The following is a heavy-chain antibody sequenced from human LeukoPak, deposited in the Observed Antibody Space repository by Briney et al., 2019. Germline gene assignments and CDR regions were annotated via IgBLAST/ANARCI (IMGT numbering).Heavy chain of an antibody. V-gene: IGHV1-24*01. CDR2: FDPEEAKM. Sequence: GASVTVSCKVSGNSLSELSIQWVRQAPGKGLECMGGFDPEEAKMVYAQNFQGRVTMTEDTSTQTAYMELSGLTSDDTAVYYCTTRSRDFWSGFVNWGQGTLVTVSS. J-gene: IGHJ4*02. CDR1: GNSLSELS. D-gene: IGHD3-3*01. CDR3: TTRSRDFWSGFVN.